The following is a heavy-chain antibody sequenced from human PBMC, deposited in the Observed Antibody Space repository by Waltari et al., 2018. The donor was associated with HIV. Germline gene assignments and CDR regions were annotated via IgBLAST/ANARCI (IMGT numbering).Heavy chain of an antibody. CDR1: GFTFTHYW. CDR2: IKDDGSEK. J-gene: IGHJ6*02. D-gene: IGHD1-26*01. V-gene: IGHV3-7*01. CDR3: ARIGTFPHNYAIDF. Sequence: EVQLMESGGGLVQSGGSLRLPCAHFGFTFTHYWMSWVRQTPGKGLEWVAYIKDDGSEKYYMGSVKGRFTISRDNAKNSMFLQMNSLRAEDTAVYYCARIGTFPHNYAIDFWGQGTTVTVSS.